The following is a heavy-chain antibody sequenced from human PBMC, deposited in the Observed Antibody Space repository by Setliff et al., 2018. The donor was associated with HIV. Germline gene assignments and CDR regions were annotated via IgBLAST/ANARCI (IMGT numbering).Heavy chain of an antibody. CDR2: IKQDGSEK. V-gene: IGHV3-7*01. D-gene: IGHD3-3*01. Sequence: SCKASGYTFNNYGISWVRRAPGQGLEWMGWINIKQDGSEKYYVDSVKGRFTISRDNAKNSLYLQMNSLRAEDTAVYYCARDFPDAPYYNFWSGYSYYYYMDVWGKGTTVTVSS. CDR3: ARDFPDAPYYNFWSGYSYYYYMDV. CDR1: GYTFNNYG. J-gene: IGHJ6*03.